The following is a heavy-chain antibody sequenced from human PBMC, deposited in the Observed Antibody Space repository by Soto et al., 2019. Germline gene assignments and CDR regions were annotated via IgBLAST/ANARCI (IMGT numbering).Heavy chain of an antibody. V-gene: IGHV3-23*01. J-gene: IGHJ4*02. Sequence: GGSLRLSCAASGFTFSSYAMSWVRQAPGKGLEWVSAISGSGGSTYYADSVKGRFTITRDNSKITLYLQRNSLRAEDTAVYYCATGSYGSWSYYFDFWGQGTLVTVSS. CDR1: GFTFSSYA. CDR2: ISGSGGST. D-gene: IGHD3-10*01. CDR3: ATGSYGSWSYYFDF.